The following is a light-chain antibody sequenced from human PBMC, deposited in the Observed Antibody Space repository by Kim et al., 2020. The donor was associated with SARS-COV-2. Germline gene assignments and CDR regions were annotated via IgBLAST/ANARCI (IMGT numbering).Light chain of an antibody. J-gene: IGKJ4*01. Sequence: EIVLTQSPATLSVSPGERATLSCRASQSVSSYLAWYQQKPGQAPRLLIYDASNRATGIPARFSGSGSGTDFTLTISSLEPEDFAVYYCQQRSNWPRTFGGGTKVDI. V-gene: IGKV3-11*01. CDR2: DAS. CDR3: QQRSNWPRT. CDR1: QSVSSY.